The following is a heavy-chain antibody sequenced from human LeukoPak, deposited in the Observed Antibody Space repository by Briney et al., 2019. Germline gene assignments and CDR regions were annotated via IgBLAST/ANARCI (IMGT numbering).Heavy chain of an antibody. CDR3: ARVLSSSGYYAPFDY. CDR2: IYYSGST. V-gene: IGHV4-4*02. D-gene: IGHD3-22*01. Sequence: SETLSLTCAVSGGSISSSNWWSWVRQPPGKGLEWIGSIYYSGSTYYNPSLKSRVTISIDTSKNQFSLKLSSVTAADTAVYYCARVLSSSGYYAPFDYWGQGTLVTVSS. J-gene: IGHJ4*02. CDR1: GGSISSSNW.